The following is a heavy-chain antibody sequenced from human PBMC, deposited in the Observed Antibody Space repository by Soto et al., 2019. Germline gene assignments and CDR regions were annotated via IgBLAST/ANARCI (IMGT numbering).Heavy chain of an antibody. D-gene: IGHD1-7*01. CDR3: AREGHRDFRTTWSGSLDY. J-gene: IGHJ4*02. Sequence: GGSLRLSCAASGFTFSSYGMHWVRQAPGKGLEWVAVIWYDGSNKYYADSVKGRFTISRDNSKNTLYLQMNSLRAEDTAVYYCAREGHRDFRTTWSGSLDYWGQGTLVTVSS. V-gene: IGHV3-33*01. CDR1: GFTFSSYG. CDR2: IWYDGSNK.